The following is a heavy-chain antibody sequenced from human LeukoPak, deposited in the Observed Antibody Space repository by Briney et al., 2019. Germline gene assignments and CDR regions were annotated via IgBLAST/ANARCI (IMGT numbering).Heavy chain of an antibody. D-gene: IGHD5-24*01. J-gene: IGHJ4*02. CDR3: ARDYKYAFDN. V-gene: IGHV3-48*01. Sequence: GGSLRLSCAASGFTFSDYSMNWVRQAPGKGLEWISYIGIDSGNTNYADSVKGRLTISGDKAKNSLYLQMNSPRVEDTAVYYCARDYKYAFDNWGQGTLVTVSS. CDR1: GFTFSDYS. CDR2: IGIDSGNT.